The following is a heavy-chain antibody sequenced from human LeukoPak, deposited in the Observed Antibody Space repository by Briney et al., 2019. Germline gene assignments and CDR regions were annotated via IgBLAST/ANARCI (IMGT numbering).Heavy chain of an antibody. Sequence: PSETLSLTCTVSGGSISSYYWSWIRQPPGKGLEWIGYIYYTGSTNYNPSLKSRVTISVDRSKNQFSLKLSSVTAADTAVYYCASVHSSGQGSAQYFQHWGQGTLVTVSS. V-gene: IGHV4-59*12. CDR2: IYYTGST. J-gene: IGHJ1*01. D-gene: IGHD3-22*01. CDR1: GGSISSYY. CDR3: ASVHSSGQGSAQYFQH.